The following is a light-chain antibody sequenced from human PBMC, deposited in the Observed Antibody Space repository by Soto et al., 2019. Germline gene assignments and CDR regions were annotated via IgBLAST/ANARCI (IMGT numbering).Light chain of an antibody. Sequence: EIMMTQSPATLSVSPGERATLSCWSSQSISNNLAWYQHKRGQAPRLLFYGASTRTTGVPARFSGSGSGTGFTLTISSLQSEDSAIYYCQQYNNWPFTFGQGTKLEMK. CDR2: GAS. CDR3: QQYNNWPFT. J-gene: IGKJ2*01. V-gene: IGKV3-15*01. CDR1: QSISNN.